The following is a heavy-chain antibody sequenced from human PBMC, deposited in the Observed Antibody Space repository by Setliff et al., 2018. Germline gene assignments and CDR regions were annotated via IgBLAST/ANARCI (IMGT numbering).Heavy chain of an antibody. Sequence: SETLSLTCTVSDGSMTSGSYYWGWIRQPPGKGLQWIGSVYYSGASYYNPSLRRRLSMSVGTSKNQFTLKVISVTAADTAVYFCARLRCSSNSCPFDYWVQGTLVTVSS. V-gene: IGHV4-39*06. CDR1: DGSMTSGSYY. J-gene: IGHJ4*02. CDR2: VYYSGAS. CDR3: ARLRCSSNSCPFDY. D-gene: IGHD2-2*01.